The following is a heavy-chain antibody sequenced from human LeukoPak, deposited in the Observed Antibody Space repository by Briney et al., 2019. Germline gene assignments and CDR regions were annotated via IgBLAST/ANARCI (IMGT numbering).Heavy chain of an antibody. D-gene: IGHD3-10*01. CDR3: ARGCYYGSGSYL. CDR1: GFTFSSYE. Sequence: PGGSLRLSCAASGFTFSSYEMNWVRQAPGKGLEWVSYISSSGSTIYYADSVKGRFTISRDNAKNSLYLQMNSLRAEDTAVYYCARGCYYGSGSYLWGQGTLVTVSS. V-gene: IGHV3-48*03. CDR2: ISSSGSTI. J-gene: IGHJ4*02.